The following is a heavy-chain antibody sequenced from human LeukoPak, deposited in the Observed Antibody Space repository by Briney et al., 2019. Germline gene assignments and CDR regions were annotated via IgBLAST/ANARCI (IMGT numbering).Heavy chain of an antibody. CDR3: AVSDMVRGAWLNP. CDR1: GCTFASRG. J-gene: IGHJ5*02. D-gene: IGHD3-10*01. CDR2: INPNSGGT. V-gene: IGHV1-2*02. Sequence: GDSVRVSGKGSGCTFASRGITAVGQAARLPLQWMAWINPNSGGTNYEQKFQGRVTMTRDTSISTAYMELSRLRSDDTAVYYCAVSDMVRGAWLNPWGQGTLVTVSS.